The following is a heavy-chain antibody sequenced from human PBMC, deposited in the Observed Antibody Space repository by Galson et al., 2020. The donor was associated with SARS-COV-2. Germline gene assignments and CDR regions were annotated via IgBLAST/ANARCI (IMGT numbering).Heavy chain of an antibody. CDR3: ARTGSGSYWNYCYYYGMDV. V-gene: IGHV1-18*01. J-gene: IGHJ6*04. CDR2: ISAYNGNT. CDR1: GYTFTSYR. Sequence: ASVMVTCKASGYTFTSYRISWVRQAPGQGREWMGWISAYNGNTNYAQNLQGRVTMTTDTSTSTAYMELRSLRSDDTAAYYCARTGSGSYWNYCYYYGMDVWGKGTTVTVSS. D-gene: IGHD1-26*01.